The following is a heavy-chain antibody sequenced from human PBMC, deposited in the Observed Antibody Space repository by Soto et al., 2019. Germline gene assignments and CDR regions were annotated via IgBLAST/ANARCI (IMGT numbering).Heavy chain of an antibody. J-gene: IGHJ4*02. V-gene: IGHV4-31*03. CDR2: IYYSGST. CDR1: GGSISSGGYY. D-gene: IGHD3-9*01. Sequence: QVQLQESGPGLVKPSQTLSLTCTVSGGSISSGGYYWSWIRQHPGKGLEWIGYIYYSGSTYYNPSLKSRVTISVNTSKNQFSLKLSSVTAADTAVYYCARDQPKTGYFDYWGQGTLVTVSS. CDR3: ARDQPKTGYFDY.